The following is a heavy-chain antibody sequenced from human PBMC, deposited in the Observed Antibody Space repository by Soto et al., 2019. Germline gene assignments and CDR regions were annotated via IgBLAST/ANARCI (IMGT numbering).Heavy chain of an antibody. CDR2: IIPIFGTA. D-gene: IGHD3-9*01. J-gene: IGHJ3*02. CDR3: ARNLRPIRGPPRCFDI. CDR1: GGTFSSYA. V-gene: IGHV1-69*13. Sequence: SVKVSCKAAGGTFSSYAISWVRQAPGQGLEWMGGIIPIFGTANYAQKFQGRVTITADESTSTAYMELSSLRSEDTAVYYCARNLRPIRGPPRCFDIWGQGTMVTVSS.